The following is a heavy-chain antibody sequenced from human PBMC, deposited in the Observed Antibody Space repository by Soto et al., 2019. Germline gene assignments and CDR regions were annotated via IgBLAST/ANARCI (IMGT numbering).Heavy chain of an antibody. J-gene: IGHJ4*02. V-gene: IGHV4-31*03. CDR3: ARDKRLWFGDHGEFDY. CDR1: GGSISSGGYY. D-gene: IGHD3-10*01. CDR2: IYYSGST. Sequence: SETLSLTCTVSGGSISSGGYYRSWIRQHPGKGLEWIGYIYYSGSTYYNPSLKSRVAISVDTSKNQFSLKLSSVTAADTAVYYCARDKRLWFGDHGEFDYWGQGTLVTVSS.